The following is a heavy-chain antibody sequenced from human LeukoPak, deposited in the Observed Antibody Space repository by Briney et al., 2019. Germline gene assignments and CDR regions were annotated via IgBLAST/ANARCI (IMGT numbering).Heavy chain of an antibody. D-gene: IGHD6-19*01. CDR3: AAQWLERLNWFDP. CDR1: GGSISSSSYH. Sequence: PSETLSLTCTVSGGSISSSSYHWGWIRQPPGKGLEWIGSIYYSGSTYYNPSLKSRVTISVDTSKNQFSLKLSSVTAAVTAVYYCAAQWLERLNWFDPWGQGTLVTVSS. CDR2: IYYSGST. V-gene: IGHV4-39*01. J-gene: IGHJ5*02.